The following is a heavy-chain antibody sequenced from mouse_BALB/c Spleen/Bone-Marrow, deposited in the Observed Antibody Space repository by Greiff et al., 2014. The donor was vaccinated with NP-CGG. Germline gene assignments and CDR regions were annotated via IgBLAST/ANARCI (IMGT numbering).Heavy chain of an antibody. J-gene: IGHJ4*01. V-gene: IGHV1-69*02. CDR1: GYTFTNYW. Sequence: VKLQESGAELVKPGASVKLSCKASGYTFTNYWMHWVKQRPGQGLEWIGEIDPSDSYSNYNQNFKGKATLTVDKSSSTAYMQLTSLTSEDSAVYYCARGVVYYYAMDYWGQGTSDTVSS. CDR2: IDPSDSYS. CDR3: ARGVVYYYAMDY.